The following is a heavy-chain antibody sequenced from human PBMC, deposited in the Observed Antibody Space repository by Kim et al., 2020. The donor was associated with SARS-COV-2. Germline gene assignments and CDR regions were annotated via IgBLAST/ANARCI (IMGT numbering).Heavy chain of an antibody. Sequence: GRFTISRDNAKNSLYLQMNSLRAEDTAVYYCARDGESSGWYIYYYYGMDVWGQGTTVTVSS. D-gene: IGHD6-19*01. J-gene: IGHJ6*02. V-gene: IGHV3-48*03. CDR3: ARDGESSGWYIYYYYGMDV.